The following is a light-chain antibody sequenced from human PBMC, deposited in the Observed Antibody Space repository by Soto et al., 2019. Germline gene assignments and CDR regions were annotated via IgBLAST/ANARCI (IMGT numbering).Light chain of an antibody. Sequence: EIVLTQSPGTLSLSPGERATLSCRASQTVSSSYLAWYQQTPGQASRLLIYGASSRAPGIPDRFSGSGSGTDFTLTISRLEPEDFAVYYCQQYGRSPTFGQGTKLEIK. CDR2: GAS. J-gene: IGKJ2*01. CDR1: QTVSSSY. CDR3: QQYGRSPT. V-gene: IGKV3-20*01.